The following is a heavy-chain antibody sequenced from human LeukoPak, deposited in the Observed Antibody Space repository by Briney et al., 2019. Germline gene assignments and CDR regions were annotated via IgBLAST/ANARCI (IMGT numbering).Heavy chain of an antibody. CDR2: IRSDGSDT. D-gene: IGHD6-13*01. CDR3: AKDRHSSFDY. J-gene: IGHJ4*02. V-gene: IGHV3-74*01. Sequence: GGSLRLSCAASGFTFSDTWMHWVRQAPGEGLVWVSRIRSDGSDTRYAESVKGRFTISRDNAKNTLYLQMNSLRAEDTAVYYCAKDRHSSFDYWGQGTLVTVSS. CDR1: GFTFSDTW.